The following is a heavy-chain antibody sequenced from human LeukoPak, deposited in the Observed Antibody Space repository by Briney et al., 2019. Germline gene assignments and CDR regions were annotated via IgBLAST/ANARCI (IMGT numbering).Heavy chain of an antibody. Sequence: KPSETQSLTCTVSGASINNYYWNWIRQPPGKGLEWIGYISHSGTASYNPSLKSRVTISVDTSKNQFSLKLSSVTAADTAVYYCASRSSIWSGYQDTLYYFDSWGQGTLVTVSS. CDR2: ISHSGTA. D-gene: IGHD3-3*01. CDR1: GASINNYY. V-gene: IGHV4-59*01. J-gene: IGHJ4*02. CDR3: ASRSSIWSGYQDTLYYFDS.